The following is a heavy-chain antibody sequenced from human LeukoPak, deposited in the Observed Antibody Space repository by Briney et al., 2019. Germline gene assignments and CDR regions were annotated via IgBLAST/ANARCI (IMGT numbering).Heavy chain of an antibody. CDR1: GGSISSSSYY. CDR2: IYYSGST. Sequence: SETLSLTCTVSGGSISSSSYYWGWIRQPPGKGLEWIGSIYYSGSTYYNPSLKSRVTISVDTSKNQFSLKLSSVTAADTAVYYCARDKLSGRFFDYWGQGTLVTVSS. J-gene: IGHJ4*02. CDR3: ARDKLSGRFFDY. D-gene: IGHD6-25*01. V-gene: IGHV4-39*07.